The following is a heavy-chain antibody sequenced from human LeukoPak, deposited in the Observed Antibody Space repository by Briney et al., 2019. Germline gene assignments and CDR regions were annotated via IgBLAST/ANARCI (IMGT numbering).Heavy chain of an antibody. CDR2: LKSFKDGETT. D-gene: IGHD3-10*01. Sequence: GGSLRLSCAASGFNFRQAWMSWVRQAPGKGLEWVGRLKSFKDGETTDYAAPVKGRFTISRDDSKSTLYLQMNSLKTEDTAVYYCAKGQLLWFGELFPLFDYWGQGTLVTVSS. J-gene: IGHJ4*02. CDR1: GFNFRQAW. CDR3: AKGQLLWFGELFPLFDY. V-gene: IGHV3-15*01.